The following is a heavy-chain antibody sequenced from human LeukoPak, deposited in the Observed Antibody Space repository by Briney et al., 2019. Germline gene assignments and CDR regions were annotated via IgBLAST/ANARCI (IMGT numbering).Heavy chain of an antibody. CDR2: IYHSGST. Sequence: SETLSLTCAVSGGSLSSGGYSWGWVRQPRGRGLEWVGYIYHSGSTYYNPSLKSRVTISVDRSKNQFSLKLSSVTAADTAVYYCARSLEGVRVPPDAFDIWGQGTMVTVSS. CDR1: GGSLSSGGYS. CDR3: ARSLEGVRVPPDAFDI. D-gene: IGHD3-10*01. J-gene: IGHJ3*02. V-gene: IGHV4-30-2*01.